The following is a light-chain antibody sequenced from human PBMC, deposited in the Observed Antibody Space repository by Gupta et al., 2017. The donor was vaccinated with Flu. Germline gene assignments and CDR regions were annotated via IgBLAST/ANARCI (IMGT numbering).Light chain of an antibody. CDR3: QQYGSSPPYS. CDR2: GAS. Sequence: IVLTQSPGTLSLSPGERATLSCRASQSVSSSYLAWYQQKPGQAPRLLIYGASSRATGIQDRFSGSGYGTDFTLTISRREPEDFAVYYCQQYGSSPPYSVGQGTKLEIK. V-gene: IGKV3-20*01. J-gene: IGKJ2*03. CDR1: QSVSSSY.